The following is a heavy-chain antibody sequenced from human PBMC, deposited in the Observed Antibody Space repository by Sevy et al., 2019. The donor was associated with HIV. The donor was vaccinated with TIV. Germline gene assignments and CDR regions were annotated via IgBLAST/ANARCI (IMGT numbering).Heavy chain of an antibody. Sequence: GGSLRLSCAASGFTFSSYSMNWVRQAPGKGLEWVSYISSSSSTIYYADSVKGRFTISRDNAKNSLYLQMNSLRDEDTAVYYCARTYYYDSSRAYGMDVWGQGTTVTVSS. V-gene: IGHV3-48*02. CDR3: ARTYYYDSSRAYGMDV. CDR1: GFTFSSYS. J-gene: IGHJ6*02. D-gene: IGHD3-22*01. CDR2: ISSSSSTI.